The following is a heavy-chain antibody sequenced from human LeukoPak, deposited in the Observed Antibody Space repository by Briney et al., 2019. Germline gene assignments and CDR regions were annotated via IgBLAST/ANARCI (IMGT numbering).Heavy chain of an antibody. CDR3: ATKQWLAPPPDS. CDR2: INTDGTVT. D-gene: IGHD6-19*01. V-gene: IGHV3-74*01. J-gene: IGHJ4*02. Sequence: GGSLRLSCAASGFTFSKYWLLWVRQAPGKGLESVSRINTDGTVTTYADSVKGRFTVSRDNADNTMFLQMNSVRDDDTAVYYCATKQWLAPPPDSWGQGTPVTVSS. CDR1: GFTFSKYW.